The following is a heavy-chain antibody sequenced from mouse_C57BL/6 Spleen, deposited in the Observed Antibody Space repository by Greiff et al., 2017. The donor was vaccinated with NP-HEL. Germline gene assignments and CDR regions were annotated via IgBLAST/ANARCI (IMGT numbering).Heavy chain of an antibody. CDR2: ISYDGSN. J-gene: IGHJ1*03. CDR1: GYSITSGYY. CDR3: AREGELGGGYFDV. Sequence: DVKLQESGPGLVKPSQSLSLTCSVTGYSITSGYYWNWIRQFPGNKLEWMGYISYDGSNNYNPSLKNRIPITRDTSKNQFFLKLNSVTTEDTATYYCAREGELGGGYFDVWGTGTTVTVSS. V-gene: IGHV3-6*01. D-gene: IGHD4-1*01.